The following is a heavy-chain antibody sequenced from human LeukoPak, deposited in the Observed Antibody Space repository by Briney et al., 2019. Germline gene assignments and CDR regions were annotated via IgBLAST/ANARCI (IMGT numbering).Heavy chain of an antibody. J-gene: IGHJ6*03. CDR2: ISSSGSTI. CDR3: ASPILGYCSGGSCYSGNYYYMDV. D-gene: IGHD2-15*01. CDR1: GFTFSDYY. Sequence: GGSLRLSCAASGFTFSDYYMSWIRQAPGKGLEWVSYISSSGSTIYYADSVKGRFTISRDNAKNSLYLQMNSLRAEDTAVYYCASPILGYCSGGSCYSGNYYYMDVWGKGTTVTVSS. V-gene: IGHV3-11*04.